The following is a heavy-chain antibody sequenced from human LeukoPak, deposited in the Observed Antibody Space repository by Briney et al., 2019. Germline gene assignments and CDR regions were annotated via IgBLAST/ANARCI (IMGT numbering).Heavy chain of an antibody. V-gene: IGHV3-23*01. Sequence: GGSLRLSCAASGFTFSSYAMSWVRQAPGKGLEWVSTIWGSGGNTYYGDSVEGRFTISRDNSKNTVYLQMNSQRAEDTAVYYCAKESLRNTVTTRSEADYWGEGTLVTVSS. CDR1: GFTFSSYA. CDR2: IWGSGGNT. J-gene: IGHJ4*02. CDR3: AKESLRNTVTTRSEADY. D-gene: IGHD4-17*01.